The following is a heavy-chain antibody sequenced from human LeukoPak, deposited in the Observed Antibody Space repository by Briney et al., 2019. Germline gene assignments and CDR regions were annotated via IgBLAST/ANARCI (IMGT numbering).Heavy chain of an antibody. CDR1: GDSVSSNSAA. D-gene: IGHD2-2*02. CDR2: TYYRSKWYN. J-gene: IGHJ6*03. Sequence: SQTLSLTCAISGDSVSSNSAAWNWIRQSPSRGLEWLGRTYYRSKWYNDYAVSVKSRITINPDTSKNQFSLQLNSVTPEDTAVYYCARSTPHIVVVPAAILRLDYYYYKDVWGKGTTVTVSS. CDR3: ARSTPHIVVVPAAILRLDYYYYKDV. V-gene: IGHV6-1*01.